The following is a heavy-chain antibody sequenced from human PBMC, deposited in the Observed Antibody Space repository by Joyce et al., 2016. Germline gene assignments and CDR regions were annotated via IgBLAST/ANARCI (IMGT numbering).Heavy chain of an antibody. CDR2: SYTSQST. Sequence: QVQLQESGPGLVKPSQTLSLTCTVSGDSISSRYNYWTWIRQPAGKGLEWIGRSYTSQSTYYNPSLKSRVTVLVDTSKNQFSLRLTSVTAADTGVYYCARGIAVPGTYYYYGMDVWGQGTTVTVSS. J-gene: IGHJ6*02. CDR3: ARGIAVPGTYYYYGMDV. V-gene: IGHV4-61*02. D-gene: IGHD6-19*01. CDR1: GDSISSRYNY.